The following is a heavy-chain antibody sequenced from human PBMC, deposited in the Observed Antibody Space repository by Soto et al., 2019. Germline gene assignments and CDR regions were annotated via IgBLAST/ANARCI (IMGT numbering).Heavy chain of an antibody. V-gene: IGHV3-72*01. J-gene: IGHJ4*02. CDR3: VRGHWSFDY. CDR1: GFTLSDHY. CDR2: SRNKDHSYSR. D-gene: IGHD2-8*02. Sequence: EVQLVESGGGLVQPGGSLRLSCAASGFTLSDHYMDWVRQAPGKGLEWVARSRNKDHSYSREYAASVKGRFTISRYDSKKSLYLQMSSLKAEDTAVYYCVRGHWSFDYWGQGTVVTVSS.